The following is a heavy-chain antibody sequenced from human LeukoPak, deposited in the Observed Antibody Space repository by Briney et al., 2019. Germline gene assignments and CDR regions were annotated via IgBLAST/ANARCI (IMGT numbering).Heavy chain of an antibody. Sequence: SETLSLTCTVSGGSISSYYWSWIRQPPGKGLEWIGYIYTSGSTNYNPSLKSRVTISVDTSKNQFSLKLSSVTAADTAVYYCARLSLFDACGSTSCSSHDYWGQGTLVTVSS. J-gene: IGHJ4*02. V-gene: IGHV4-4*09. D-gene: IGHD2-2*01. CDR3: ARLSLFDACGSTSCSSHDY. CDR2: IYTSGST. CDR1: GGSISSYY.